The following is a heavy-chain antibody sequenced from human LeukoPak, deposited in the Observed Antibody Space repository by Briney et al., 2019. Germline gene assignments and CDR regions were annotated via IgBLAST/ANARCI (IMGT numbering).Heavy chain of an antibody. V-gene: IGHV5-51*01. CDR1: GYSFTSYW. J-gene: IGHJ5*02. CDR3: ARHGQYSSSPVGWFDP. CDR2: IYPGDSDT. Sequence: KCGESLKISCKGSGYSFTSYWIGWVRQMPGKGLEWTGIIYPGDSDTRYSPSFQGQVTISADKSISTAYLQWGSLKASDTAMYYCARHGQYSSSPVGWFDPWGQGTLVTVSS. D-gene: IGHD6-13*01.